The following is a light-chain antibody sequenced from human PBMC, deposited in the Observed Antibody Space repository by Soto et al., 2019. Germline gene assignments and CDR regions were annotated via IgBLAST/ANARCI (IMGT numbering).Light chain of an antibody. CDR1: SSDVGSYNL. Sequence: QSALTQPASVSGSPGQSITISCTGTSSDVGSYNLVSWYQQHPGKAPKLMIDEGSKRPSGVSNRFSGSKYGNTASLTISGLQAEDEADSYCCSYAHISTFVVFGGGTEVTVL. CDR3: CSYAHISTFVV. CDR2: EGS. J-gene: IGLJ2*01. V-gene: IGLV2-23*03.